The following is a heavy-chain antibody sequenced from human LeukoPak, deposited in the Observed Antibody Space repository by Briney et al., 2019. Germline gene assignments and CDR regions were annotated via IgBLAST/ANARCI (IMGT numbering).Heavy chain of an antibody. CDR2: ITESGGDT. J-gene: IGHJ4*02. Sequence: GGSLRLSCAGSGFTFGSYAMNWVRQAPGKGLEWVSAITESGGDTYYADSVKGRFAISRDDSKNTVFLQMNSLRAEDTAVYYCASGQRWLPRDWGQGTLVTVSS. CDR1: GFTFGSYA. V-gene: IGHV3-23*01. CDR3: ASGQRWLPRD. D-gene: IGHD6-19*01.